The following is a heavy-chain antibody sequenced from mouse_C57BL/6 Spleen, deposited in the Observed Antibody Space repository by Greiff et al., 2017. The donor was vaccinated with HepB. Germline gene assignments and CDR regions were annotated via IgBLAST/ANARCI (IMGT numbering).Heavy chain of an antibody. D-gene: IGHD1-1*01. J-gene: IGHJ4*01. CDR1: GFTFSDYG. CDR2: ISNLAYSI. V-gene: IGHV5-15*04. Sequence: EVKLMESGGGLVQPGGSLKLSCAASGFTFSDYGMAWVRQAPRKGPEWVAFISNLAYSIYYADTVTGRFTISRENAKNTLYLEMSMLRSEDTAMYYCARRSIYYYGSSYGAMDYWGQGTSVTVSS. CDR3: ARRSIYYYGSSYGAMDY.